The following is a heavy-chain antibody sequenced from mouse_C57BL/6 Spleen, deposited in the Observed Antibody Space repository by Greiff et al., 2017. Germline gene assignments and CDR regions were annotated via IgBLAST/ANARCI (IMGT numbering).Heavy chain of an antibody. J-gene: IGHJ4*01. D-gene: IGHD2-4*01. CDR1: GYSFTSYY. Sequence: QVQLQQSGPELVKPGASVKISCKASGYSFTSYYIHWVKQRPGPGLEWIGWIYPGSGNTKYNEKFKGKATLTADTSSSTAYMQLSSLTAEDSAVYYCARLYDYDGYAMDYWGQGTSVTVSA. CDR2: IYPGSGNT. CDR3: ARLYDYDGYAMDY. V-gene: IGHV1-66*01.